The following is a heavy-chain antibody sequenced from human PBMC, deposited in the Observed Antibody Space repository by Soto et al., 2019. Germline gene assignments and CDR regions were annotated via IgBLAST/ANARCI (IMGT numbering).Heavy chain of an antibody. Sequence: SGPTLRKPAQSLTLTCTFSVLSLSTSRVGVGWIRQPPGKALEWLALIDWNDDKRYSPSLKSRLTITKDTSKNQVVLTMTNMDPVDTATYYCAHSAEHQISYGYYYYYGMDVWGQGTTVTVSS. CDR1: VLSLSTSRVG. CDR3: AHSAEHQISYGYYYYYGMDV. CDR2: IDWNDDK. J-gene: IGHJ6*02. V-gene: IGHV2-5*01. D-gene: IGHD1-26*01.